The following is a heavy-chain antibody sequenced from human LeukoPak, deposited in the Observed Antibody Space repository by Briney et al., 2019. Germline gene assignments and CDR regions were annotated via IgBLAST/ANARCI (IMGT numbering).Heavy chain of an antibody. V-gene: IGHV1-18*04. D-gene: IGHD3-10*01. Sequence: ASVKVSFKASGYTFTSYGISWVRQAPGKGLEWMGWISAYNGNTNYAQKLQGRVTMTTDTSTSTAYMELRSLRSDDTAVYYCARVGYYGSGSYYREYWGQGTLVTVSS. J-gene: IGHJ4*02. CDR1: GYTFTSYG. CDR2: ISAYNGNT. CDR3: ARVGYYGSGSYYREY.